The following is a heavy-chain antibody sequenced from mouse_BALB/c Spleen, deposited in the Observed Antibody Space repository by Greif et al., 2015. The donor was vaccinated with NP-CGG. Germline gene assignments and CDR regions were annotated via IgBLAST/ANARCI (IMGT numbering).Heavy chain of an antibody. V-gene: IGHV5-6-5*01. Sequence: EVKLMESGGGLVKPGGSLKLSCAASGFTFSSYAMSWVRQTPEKRLEWVASISSGGSTYYPDSVKGRFTISRDNARNILYLQMSSLRSEDTAMYYCAREQIYYGYVDYWGQGTTLTVSS. J-gene: IGHJ2*01. CDR2: ISSGGST. CDR1: GFTFSSYA. D-gene: IGHD2-1*01. CDR3: AREQIYYGYVDY.